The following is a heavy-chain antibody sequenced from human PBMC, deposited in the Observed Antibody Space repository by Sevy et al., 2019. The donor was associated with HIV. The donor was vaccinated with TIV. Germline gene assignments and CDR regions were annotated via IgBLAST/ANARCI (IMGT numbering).Heavy chain of an antibody. Sequence: SETLSLTCAVYGGSFSGYYWSWNRQPPGKGLEWIGEINHSGSTNYNPSLKSRVTISVDTSKNQFSLKLSSVTAADTAVYYCARGYRYSSSWYGNNWFDPWGQGTLVTVSS. CDR1: GGSFSGYY. CDR2: INHSGST. CDR3: ARGYRYSSSWYGNNWFDP. V-gene: IGHV4-34*01. D-gene: IGHD6-13*01. J-gene: IGHJ5*02.